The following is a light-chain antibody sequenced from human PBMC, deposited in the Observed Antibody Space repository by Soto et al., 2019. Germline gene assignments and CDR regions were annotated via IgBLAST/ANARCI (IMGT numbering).Light chain of an antibody. CDR1: SSDFGSYNR. Sequence: QSVLTQPPSVSGSPGQSVTISCTGTSSDFGSYNRVSWYQRPPGTGPKLMIYEVSNRPSGVPDRFSGSKSGSTASLTISGLQAEGEAEYYGGLYTSDSTDVFGTGTKLTVL. CDR2: EVS. V-gene: IGLV2-18*01. J-gene: IGLJ1*01. CDR3: GLYTSDSTDV.